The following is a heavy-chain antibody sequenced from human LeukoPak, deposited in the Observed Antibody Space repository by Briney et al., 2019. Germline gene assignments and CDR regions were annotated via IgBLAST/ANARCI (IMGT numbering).Heavy chain of an antibody. V-gene: IGHV1-2*06. D-gene: IGHD3-22*01. CDR2: INPNSGGT. CDR1: GYTFTGYY. Sequence: ASVKVSCKASGYTFTGYYMHWVRQAPGQGLEWMGRINPNSGGTNYAQKFQGRVTMTRDTSISTAYMELSRLRSYDTAVYYCARGYYDSSGYYYNDYWGQGTLVTVSS. J-gene: IGHJ4*02. CDR3: ARGYYDSSGYYYNDY.